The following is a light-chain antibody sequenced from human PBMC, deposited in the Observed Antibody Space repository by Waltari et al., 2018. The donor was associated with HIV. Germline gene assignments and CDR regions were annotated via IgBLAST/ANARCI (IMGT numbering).Light chain of an antibody. CDR3: QQYYITPQT. CDR2: WAS. V-gene: IGKV4-1*01. J-gene: IGKJ1*01. CDR1: QSVSYTSNNKNY. Sequence: ILLTHSQAPLPVSLAERPTINCKPTQSVSYTSNNKNYLAWYQQKPGQPPKLLIYWASTRESGVPDRFSGSGSGTDFTLTISSLQAEDVAVYYCQQYYITPQTFGQGTKVEIK.